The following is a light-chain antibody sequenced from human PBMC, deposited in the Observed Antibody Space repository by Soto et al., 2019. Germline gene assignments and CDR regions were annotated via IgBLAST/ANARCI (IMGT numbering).Light chain of an antibody. CDR2: DVS. J-gene: IGLJ1*01. CDR3: SSYISSSTYV. V-gene: IGLV2-14*01. CDR1: SSDIGRYNY. Sequence: SVLPQPSSVSVAPGESITISCNGTSSDIGRYNYVSWYQQYPGKAPKFIIYDVSNRPSGVSNRFSGSKSGNTASLTISGLQAEDEADYYCSSYISSSTYVFGTGTKVTVL.